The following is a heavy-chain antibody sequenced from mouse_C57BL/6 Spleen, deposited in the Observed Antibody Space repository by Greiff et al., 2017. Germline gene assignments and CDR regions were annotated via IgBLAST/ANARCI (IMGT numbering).Heavy chain of an antibody. Sequence: QVQLQQPGPELVKPGASVKLSCKASGYTFTSYWMHWVKQRPGQGLEWIGNINPSNGGTNYNEKFKSKATLTVDTSSNTAYMQLSSLTSEDSAVYYCARSIYYYCSSYYDYAMDYWGQGTSVTVSS. D-gene: IGHD1-1*01. V-gene: IGHV1-53*01. J-gene: IGHJ4*01. CDR2: INPSNGGT. CDR1: GYTFTSYW. CDR3: ARSIYYYCSSYYDYAMDY.